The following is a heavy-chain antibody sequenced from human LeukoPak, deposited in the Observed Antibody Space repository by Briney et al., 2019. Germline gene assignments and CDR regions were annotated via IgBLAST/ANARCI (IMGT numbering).Heavy chain of an antibody. J-gene: IGHJ4*02. V-gene: IGHV3-30*02. CDR3: AGDFDY. CDR1: GFTFSSYA. CDR2: IRFDGSNE. Sequence: PGGSLRLSCAASGFTFSSYAMHWVRQAPGKGLEWVTFIRFDGSNEYYTDSVKGRFTISRDNSKNTLYLQMNSLRAEDTAVYYCAGDFDYWGQGTLVTVSS.